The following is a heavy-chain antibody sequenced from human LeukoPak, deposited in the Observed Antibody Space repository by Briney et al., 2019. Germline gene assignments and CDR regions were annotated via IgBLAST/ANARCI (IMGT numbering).Heavy chain of an antibody. Sequence: SETLSLTCTVSGGSISSSSYYWGWIRQPPGKGLEWIGSIYYSGSTYYNPSLKSRVTISVDTSKNQFSLKLSSVTAADTAVYFLSKHGRGDFCYKRGGPKPPDAFDIWGQGTMVTVSS. D-gene: IGHD2-15*01. V-gene: IGHV4-39*01. CDR3: SKHGRGDFCYKRGGPKPPDAFDI. CDR2: IYYSGST. J-gene: IGHJ3*02. CDR1: GGSISSSSYY.